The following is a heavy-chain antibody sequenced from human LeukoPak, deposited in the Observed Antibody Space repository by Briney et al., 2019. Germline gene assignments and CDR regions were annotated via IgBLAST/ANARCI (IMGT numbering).Heavy chain of an antibody. Sequence: SETLSLTCTVSGGSINSDYWSWIRQPPGKGLEWIGYIYYSGSTNYNASLKSRVTISVDTSKNQFSLKLSSVTAADTAVYYCARHRYSSSSLNWFDPWGQGILVTVSS. CDR3: ARHRYSSSSLNWFDP. J-gene: IGHJ5*02. V-gene: IGHV4-59*08. D-gene: IGHD6-6*01. CDR1: GGSINSDY. CDR2: IYYSGST.